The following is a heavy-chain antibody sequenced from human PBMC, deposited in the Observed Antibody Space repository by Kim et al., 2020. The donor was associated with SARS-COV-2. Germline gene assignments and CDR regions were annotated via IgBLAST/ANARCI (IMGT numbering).Heavy chain of an antibody. J-gene: IGHJ6*03. CDR3: ARDRVGGSYLTYYYYYM. CDR1: GFTFSSYS. Sequence: GGSLRLSCAASGFTFSSYSMNWVRQAPGMGLEWVSSISSSSIYLYYADSVKGRFTMSRDNAKNSLYLHMNSLRAEVTAVYYCARDRVGGSYLTYYYYYM. V-gene: IGHV3-21*01. D-gene: IGHD1-26*01. CDR2: ISSSSIYL.